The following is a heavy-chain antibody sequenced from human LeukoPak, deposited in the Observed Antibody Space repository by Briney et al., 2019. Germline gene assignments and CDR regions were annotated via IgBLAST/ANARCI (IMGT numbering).Heavy chain of an antibody. J-gene: IGHJ4*02. Sequence: SETLSLTCTVSGGSITNYYWSWIRQPPGKGLEWIGYIYYSGSTKYKSSLKSRVTISVDTSKNQFSLKLSSVTAADTAVYYCARGKEVITMLRGLKPGYYFDYWGQGTLVIVSS. D-gene: IGHD3-10*01. CDR3: ARGKEVITMLRGLKPGYYFDY. V-gene: IGHV4-59*01. CDR1: GGSITNYY. CDR2: IYYSGST.